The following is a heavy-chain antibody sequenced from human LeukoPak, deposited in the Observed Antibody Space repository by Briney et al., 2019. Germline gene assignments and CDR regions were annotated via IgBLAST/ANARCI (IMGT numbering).Heavy chain of an antibody. CDR1: GFTFSSYG. D-gene: IGHD1-26*01. Sequence: PGGSLRLSCAASGFTFSSYGMHWVRQAPGKGLEWVALIWYDGSNEDYADSVKGRFTISRDNSKNTLYLQMNSLRAEDTAEYYCAREKHSSTIVGAADAFDIWGQGTMVTVSS. CDR2: IWYDGSNE. J-gene: IGHJ3*02. V-gene: IGHV3-33*01. CDR3: AREKHSSTIVGAADAFDI.